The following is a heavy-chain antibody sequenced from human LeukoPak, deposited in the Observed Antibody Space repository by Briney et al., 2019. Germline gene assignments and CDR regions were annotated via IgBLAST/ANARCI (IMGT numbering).Heavy chain of an antibody. V-gene: IGHV4-61*05. CDR1: GGSISSSSYY. CDR2: IYYSGSA. J-gene: IGHJ3*02. Sequence: SETLSLTCTVSGGSISSSSYYWGWIRQPPGKGLEWIGYIYYSGSANYNPSLKSRVTISVDTSKNQFSLKLSSVTAADTAVYYCARSPFNRDEMAFDIWGQGTMVTVSS. D-gene: IGHD2/OR15-2a*01. CDR3: ARSPFNRDEMAFDI.